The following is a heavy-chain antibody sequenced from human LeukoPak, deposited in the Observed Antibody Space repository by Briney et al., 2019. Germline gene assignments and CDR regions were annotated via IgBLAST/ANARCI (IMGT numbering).Heavy chain of an antibody. V-gene: IGHV3-48*03. CDR3: ARDNGDYSFDY. CDR1: GFTFSSYE. CDR2: ISSSGSTI. D-gene: IGHD4-17*01. Sequence: LRLSCAASGFTFSSYEMNWVRQAPGKGLEWVSYISSSGSTIYYADSVKGRFTISRDNAKNSLYLQMNSLRAEDTAVYYCARDNGDYSFDYWGQGTLVTVSS. J-gene: IGHJ4*02.